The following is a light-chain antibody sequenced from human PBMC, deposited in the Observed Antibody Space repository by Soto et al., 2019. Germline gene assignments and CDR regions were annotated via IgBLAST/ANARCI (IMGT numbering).Light chain of an antibody. CDR3: QQYNSYSRT. V-gene: IGKV1-5*03. J-gene: IGKJ1*01. Sequence: DIQMTQSPSTLSASVGDRVTITCRASQSISSWLAWYQQKPGKAPKLLIYKASSLESGVPSRFSGSGSGTEFTLTISSLQPDDFATYYCQQYNSYSRTFGQGTQV. CDR2: KAS. CDR1: QSISSW.